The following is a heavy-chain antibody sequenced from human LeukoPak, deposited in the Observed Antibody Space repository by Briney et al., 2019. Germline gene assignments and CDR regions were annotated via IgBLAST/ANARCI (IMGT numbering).Heavy chain of an antibody. J-gene: IGHJ4*02. Sequence: EGSLRLSCAASGFTFSSYGMHWVRQAPGKGLEWVAFIRYDGSNKYYADSVKGRFTISRDNSKNTLYLQMNSLRAEDTAVYYCAKDSGANTAMATFDYWGQGTLVTVSS. V-gene: IGHV3-30*02. CDR2: IRYDGSNK. CDR1: GFTFSSYG. D-gene: IGHD5-18*01. CDR3: AKDSGANTAMATFDY.